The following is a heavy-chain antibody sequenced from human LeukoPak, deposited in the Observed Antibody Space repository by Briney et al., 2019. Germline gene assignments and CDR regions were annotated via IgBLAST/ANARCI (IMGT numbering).Heavy chain of an antibody. V-gene: IGHV3-33*06. CDR3: AKDRDSSSWYVWDY. Sequence: GRSLRLSCAASGFTFSSYGMHWVRQAPGKGLEWVAVIWYDGSNKYYADSVKGRFTISRDNSKNTLYLQMNSLRAEDTAVYYCAKDRDSSSWYVWDYWGQGTLVTVSS. CDR1: GFTFSSYG. J-gene: IGHJ4*02. D-gene: IGHD6-13*01. CDR2: IWYDGSNK.